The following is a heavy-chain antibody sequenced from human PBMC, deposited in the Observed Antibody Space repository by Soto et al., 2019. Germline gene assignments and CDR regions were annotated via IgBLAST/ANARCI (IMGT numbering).Heavy chain of an antibody. V-gene: IGHV4-59*12. CDR2: IYYSGST. CDR1: GGSISSYY. Sequence: TSETLSLTCTVSGGSISSYYWSWIRQPPGKGLEWIGYIYYSGSTNYNPSLKSRVTISVDTSKNQFSLKLSSVTAADTAVYYCAKDWGVPHRTYDAFDIWGQGTMVTVSS. J-gene: IGHJ3*02. D-gene: IGHD3-16*01. CDR3: AKDWGVPHRTYDAFDI.